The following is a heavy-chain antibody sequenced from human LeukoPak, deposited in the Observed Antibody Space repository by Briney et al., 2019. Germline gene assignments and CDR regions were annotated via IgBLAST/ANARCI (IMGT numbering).Heavy chain of an antibody. V-gene: IGHV1-18*01. J-gene: IGHJ4*02. Sequence: ASVKVSCKASGYTFTSYDSSWVRQAPGQGLEWMGWISTYNGNTNYAQKFQGRVTMTTDTSTSTAYMELRSLRPDDTAVYYCTRARTYFDYWGQGTLVTVSS. CDR1: GYTFTSYD. D-gene: IGHD1-14*01. CDR2: ISTYNGNT. CDR3: TRARTYFDY.